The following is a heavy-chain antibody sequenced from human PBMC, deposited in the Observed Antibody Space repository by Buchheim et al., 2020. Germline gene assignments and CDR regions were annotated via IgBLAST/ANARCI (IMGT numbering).Heavy chain of an antibody. CDR3: ARQKDGYIHYHGMDV. V-gene: IGHV3-30-3*01. CDR2: ISYDGSSK. Sequence: QVQLVESGGGVVQPGRSLRLSCAASGFTFSSYAMHWVRQAPGKGLEWVAAISYDGSSKFYADSVKGRFTISRDNSKNMLYLQMNSLRAEDTAVYYCARQKDGYIHYHGMDVWGQGTT. D-gene: IGHD5-12*01. CDR1: GFTFSSYA. J-gene: IGHJ6*02.